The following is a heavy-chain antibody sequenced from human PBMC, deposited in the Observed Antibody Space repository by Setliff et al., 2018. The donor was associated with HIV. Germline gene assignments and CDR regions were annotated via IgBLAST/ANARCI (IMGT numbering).Heavy chain of an antibody. J-gene: IGHJ4*02. D-gene: IGHD2-21*01. CDR1: AGSIWNYY. CDR2: IYYSGST. Sequence: PSETLSLTCTVSAGSIWNYYWSWIRQPPGKGLEWIGTIYYSGSTYYNPSLKSRVTISTDTSKNQFSLKVRSVTAADTAVYYCARQVTVVGYLETDAGPFNYWGPGTLVTVLL. CDR3: ARQVTVVGYLETDAGPFNY. V-gene: IGHV4-39*01.